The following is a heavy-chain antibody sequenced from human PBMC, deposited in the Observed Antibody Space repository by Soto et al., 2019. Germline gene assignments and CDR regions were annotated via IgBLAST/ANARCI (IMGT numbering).Heavy chain of an antibody. CDR1: GYFFTTYW. V-gene: IGHV5-51*03. Sequence: EVQLVQSGAEVKKPGESLKISCKVSGYFFTTYWIAWLRQMPGKGLEWMGIIYPGDSDTRYSPSFQGQVTISADKSISTAYLHWSSLKASDIAMYYCARGARGYRARDYWGQGTLVTVSS. D-gene: IGHD2-2*01. CDR3: ARGARGYRARDY. J-gene: IGHJ4*02. CDR2: IYPGDSDT.